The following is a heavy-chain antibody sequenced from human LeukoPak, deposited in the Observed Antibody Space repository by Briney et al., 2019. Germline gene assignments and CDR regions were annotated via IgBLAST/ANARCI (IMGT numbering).Heavy chain of an antibody. J-gene: IGHJ4*02. Sequence: GRSLRLSCAASGFTFSSYDIHWVRQAPGKGLEWVAVISSDGSNKYYADSVKGRFTISRDNSKNTLYLQMNSLRAEDTAVYYCARATEGLDYWGRGTLVTVSS. CDR3: ARATEGLDY. V-gene: IGHV3-30*03. CDR1: GFTFSSYD. CDR2: ISSDGSNK.